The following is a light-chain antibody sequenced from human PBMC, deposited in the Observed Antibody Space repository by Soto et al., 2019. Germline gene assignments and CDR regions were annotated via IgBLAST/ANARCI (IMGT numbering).Light chain of an antibody. V-gene: IGKV1-39*01. J-gene: IGKJ2*01. CDR3: QQSYSTPYT. CDR1: QSISSY. Sequence: DIPMTQSPSSLSASVGDRVTITCRASQSISSYLNWYQQKPGQAPKLLIYAAASLQSGVPSRFSGSGSGTDFTLTISSLQPEDFASYYCQQSYSTPYTVGEGTKLEI. CDR2: AAA.